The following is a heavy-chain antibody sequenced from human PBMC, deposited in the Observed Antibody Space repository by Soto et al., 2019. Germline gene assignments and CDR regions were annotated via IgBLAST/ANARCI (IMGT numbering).Heavy chain of an antibody. J-gene: IGHJ4*02. V-gene: IGHV3-23*01. CDR2: ISGSGGST. CDR1: GFTFSSYA. D-gene: IGHD6-6*01. Sequence: EVQLLESGGGLVQPGGSLRLSCAASGFTFSSYAMSWVRQAPGKGLEWVSAISGSGGSTYYADSVKGRFTISRDNSKNTLYLQMNSLRAEDTAVYYCAKGLRDGGSSSIRVFDYWGQGTLVTVSS. CDR3: AKGLRDGGSSSIRVFDY.